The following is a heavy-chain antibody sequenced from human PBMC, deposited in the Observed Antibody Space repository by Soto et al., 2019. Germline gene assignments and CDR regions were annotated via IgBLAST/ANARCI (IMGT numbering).Heavy chain of an antibody. V-gene: IGHV1-18*04. J-gene: IGHJ4*01. CDR1: GYTFTSYG. CDR3: ARDRGGPNDY. Sequence: QVQLVQSGAEVKKPGASVKVSCKASGYTFTSYGISWGRQAPGQGLEWMGWFSAYNGNTNYAQKLQGRVTMTTDTSTSTAYMDLRSLSSGGTAVYYCARDRGGPNDYWGHGTLVTVSS. CDR2: FSAYNGNT.